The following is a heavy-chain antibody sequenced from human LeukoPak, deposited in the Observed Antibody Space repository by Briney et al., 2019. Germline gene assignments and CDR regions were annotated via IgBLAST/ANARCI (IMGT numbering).Heavy chain of an antibody. CDR2: ISWNSGSI. V-gene: IGHV3-9*01. D-gene: IGHD5-24*01. Sequence: GGSLRLSCAASGFTFDDYAMHWVRQAPGKGLEWASGISWNSGSIGYADSVKGRFTISRDNAKNTLYLQMNSLRAEDTAVYYCASGKRRRRDGYNSFDYWGQGTLVTVSS. CDR3: ASGKRRRRDGYNSFDY. CDR1: GFTFDDYA. J-gene: IGHJ4*02.